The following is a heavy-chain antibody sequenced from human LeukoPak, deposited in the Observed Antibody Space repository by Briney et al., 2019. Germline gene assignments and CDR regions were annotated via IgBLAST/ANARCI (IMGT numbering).Heavy chain of an antibody. CDR1: GGSISSYY. D-gene: IGHD6-13*01. V-gene: IGHV4-4*07. J-gene: IGHJ6*02. CDR3: ARVGAAAGPYYHYHSGMDV. Sequence: SETLALTCTVSGGSISSYYWSWIRQPAGKGLEWIGRIYTSGSTNYNPSLKSRVTMSVDTSKNQFALKLSSVTAADTAVYYCARVGAAAGPYYHYHSGMDVWGQGTTVTVSS. CDR2: IYTSGST.